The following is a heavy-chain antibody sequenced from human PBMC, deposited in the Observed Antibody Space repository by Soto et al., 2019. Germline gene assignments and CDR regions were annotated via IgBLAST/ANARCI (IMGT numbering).Heavy chain of an antibody. CDR2: IYTDGSST. CDR1: GFTLSNYW. J-gene: IGHJ5*01. D-gene: IGHD5-12*01. CDR3: ARTGYDYWFDS. V-gene: IGHV3-74*01. Sequence: EVQLVESGGGLVQPGGSLRLSCAGSGFTLSNYWMHWFRQAPGKGLVWVSCIYTDGSSTRYADSVKGRFTISRDDAKNTLYLQMNSLRAEDTAVYYCARTGYDYWFDSWGQGTLVTVSS.